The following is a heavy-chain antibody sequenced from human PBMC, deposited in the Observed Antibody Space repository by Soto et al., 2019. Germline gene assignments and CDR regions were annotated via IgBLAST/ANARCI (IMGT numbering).Heavy chain of an antibody. CDR2: IYYSGST. CDR1: GGSISSSSYY. V-gene: IGHV4-39*01. J-gene: IGHJ4*02. D-gene: IGHD6-25*01. Sequence: PSETLSLTCTVSGGSISSSSYYWGWIRQPPGKGLEWIGSIYYSGSTYYNPSLKSRVTISVDTSKNQFSLKLTSVTAADTAVYYCARARGTGYIGRYYFDYWGQGSLVTVSS. CDR3: ARARGTGYIGRYYFDY.